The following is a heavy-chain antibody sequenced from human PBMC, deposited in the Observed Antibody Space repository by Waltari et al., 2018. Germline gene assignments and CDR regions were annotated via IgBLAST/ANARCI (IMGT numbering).Heavy chain of an antibody. CDR2: IRSKAYGGTT. CDR1: GFTFSSYA. J-gene: IGHJ4*02. Sequence: EVQLLESGGGLVQPGGSLRLSCAASGFTFSSYAMSWVRQAPGKGLEWVGFIRSKAYGGTTEYAASVKGRFTISRDDSKSIAYLQMNSLKTEDTAVYYCTSDVGYWGQGTLVTVSS. V-gene: IGHV3-49*04. D-gene: IGHD1-26*01. CDR3: TSDVGY.